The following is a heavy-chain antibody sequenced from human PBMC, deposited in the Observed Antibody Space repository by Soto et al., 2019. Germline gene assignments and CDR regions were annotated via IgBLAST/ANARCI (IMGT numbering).Heavy chain of an antibody. Sequence: EAQLVESGGGLVQPGGSLRLSCAASGFTFSSYSMNWVRQAPGKGLEWVSYISSSSSTIYYADSVKGRFTISRDNAKNSLYLQMNSLRAEDTAVYYCARDPSRDFWSGYSYYYMDVWGKGTTVTVSS. CDR3: ARDPSRDFWSGYSYYYMDV. D-gene: IGHD3-3*01. CDR2: ISSSSSTI. CDR1: GFTFSSYS. V-gene: IGHV3-48*01. J-gene: IGHJ6*03.